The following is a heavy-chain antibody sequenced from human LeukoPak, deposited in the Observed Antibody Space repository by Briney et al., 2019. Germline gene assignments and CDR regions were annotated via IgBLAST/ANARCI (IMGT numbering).Heavy chain of an antibody. CDR3: ARGADDYGDYENAFDI. J-gene: IGHJ3*02. V-gene: IGHV3-21*01. D-gene: IGHD4-17*01. CDR1: GFTFSSYR. Sequence: GGSLRLSCAASGFTFSSYRMKWVRQTPGKGLEWVSSISSSTSYIYYADSVKGRFTISRDNAKNSLYLQMNSLRVEDTAVYYYARGADDYGDYENAFDIWGQGTMVTVSS. CDR2: ISSSTSYI.